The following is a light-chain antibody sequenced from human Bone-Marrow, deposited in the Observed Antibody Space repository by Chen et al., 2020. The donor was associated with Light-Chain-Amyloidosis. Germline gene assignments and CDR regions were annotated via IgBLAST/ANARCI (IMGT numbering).Light chain of an antibody. V-gene: IGLV4-69*01. Sequence: QLVLTQSPSASASLGASVKLTCILSSGHRTYPIAWHQRQPGKGPRYLMLGKQDGTHTKGDGIPDRFSGSSSGAERYLTISSLRAEDEADYYCQTWGSGFHVLFGGGTRLSVL. J-gene: IGLJ2*01. CDR2: GKQDGTH. CDR1: SGHRTYP. CDR3: QTWGSGFHVL.